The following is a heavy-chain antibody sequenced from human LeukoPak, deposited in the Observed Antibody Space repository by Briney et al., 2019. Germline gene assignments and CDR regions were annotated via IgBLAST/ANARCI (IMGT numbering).Heavy chain of an antibody. D-gene: IGHD2-15*01. CDR1: GGTFSSYA. CDR3: ARWRGGGSCYFDY. V-gene: IGHV1-18*01. Sequence: ASVKVSCKASGGTFSSYAISWVRQAPGQGPEWMGWISTYNGNTNYAQKLQGRVTMTTDTSTSTAYMELRSLRSDDTAVYYCARWRGGGSCYFDYWGQGTLATVSS. CDR2: ISTYNGNT. J-gene: IGHJ4*02.